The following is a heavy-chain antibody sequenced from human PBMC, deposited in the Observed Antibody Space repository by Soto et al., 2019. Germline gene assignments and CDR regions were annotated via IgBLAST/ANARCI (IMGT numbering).Heavy chain of an antibody. V-gene: IGHV3-21*01. J-gene: IGHJ4*02. CDR2: ISSTTNYI. CDR3: ARESEDLTSNFDY. CDR1: GFTFTRYS. Sequence: GSLRLSCAASGFTFTRYSMNWVRQAPGKGLEWVSSISSTTNYIHYADSMKGRFTVSRDNAKNSVYLDMNSLSAEDTAVYYCARESEDLTSNFDYWGQGTLVTVSS.